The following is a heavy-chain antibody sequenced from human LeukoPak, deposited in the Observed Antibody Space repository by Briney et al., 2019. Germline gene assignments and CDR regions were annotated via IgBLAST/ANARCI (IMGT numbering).Heavy chain of an antibody. CDR1: GFTFSSYT. CDR2: IRVSSSYI. V-gene: IGHV3-21*01. Sequence: PGGSLRLSCAASGFTFSSYTMNWVRQAPGKGLEWVSSIRVSSSYIYYADSVKGRFTISRDNAKKSLYLQMNSLRGEDTALYYCARADLYQYDMDGWGKGTTVTVSS. D-gene: IGHD2-2*01. J-gene: IGHJ6*03. CDR3: ARADLYQYDMDG.